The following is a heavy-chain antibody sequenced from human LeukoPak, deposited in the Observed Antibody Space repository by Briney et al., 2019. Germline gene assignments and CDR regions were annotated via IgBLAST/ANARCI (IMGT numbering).Heavy chain of an antibody. CDR3: ARDRGYYYDSSGYYFDY. Sequence: QPGGSLRLSCAASGFTVSSNYMSWVRQAPGKGLEWVSVIYSGGSTYYADSVKGRFTISRDNSKNTLYLQMNSLRAEDTAVYYCARDRGYYYDSSGYYFDYWGQGTLVTVSS. V-gene: IGHV3-53*01. CDR1: GFTVSSNY. J-gene: IGHJ4*02. D-gene: IGHD3-22*01. CDR2: IYSGGST.